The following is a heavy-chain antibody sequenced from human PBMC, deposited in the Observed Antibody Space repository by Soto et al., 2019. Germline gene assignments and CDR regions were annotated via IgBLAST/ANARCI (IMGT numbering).Heavy chain of an antibody. D-gene: IGHD4-4*01. CDR2: IHYSGST. Sequence: SETLSLTCTVSGGSISSRSYYWGWIRQPPNKGLEWMGNIHYSGSTDYNPSLKNRVTISVDTSKNQFSLNLSSVTAADTAVYYCARLVSGYSNYNWFDPWGQGTLVTVS. CDR1: GGSISSRSYY. V-gene: IGHV4-39*01. J-gene: IGHJ5*02. CDR3: ARLVSGYSNYNWFDP.